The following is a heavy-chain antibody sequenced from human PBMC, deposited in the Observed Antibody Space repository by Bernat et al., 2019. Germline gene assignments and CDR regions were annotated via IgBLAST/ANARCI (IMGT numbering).Heavy chain of an antibody. D-gene: IGHD6-19*01. J-gene: IGHJ4*02. Sequence: QVQLVESGGGVVQPGRSLRLSCAASGFTFSSYGMHWVHQAPGKGLEWVAVIWYDGSNKYYADSVKGRFTISRDNSKNTLYLQMNSLRAGDRAVYDCARGGGIGSGWYFDYLGRGALVTVSS. V-gene: IGHV3-33*01. CDR3: ARGGGIGSGWYFDY. CDR1: GFTFSSYG. CDR2: IWYDGSNK.